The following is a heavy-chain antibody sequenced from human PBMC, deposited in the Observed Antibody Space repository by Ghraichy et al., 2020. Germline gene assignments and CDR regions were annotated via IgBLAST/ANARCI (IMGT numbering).Heavy chain of an antibody. CDR1: GFTFSSYG. V-gene: IGHV3-30*18. D-gene: IGHD2-2*01. CDR2: ISYDGSNK. Sequence: GESLNISCAASGFTFSSYGMHWVRQAPGKGLEWVAVISYDGSNKYYADSVKGRFTISRDNSKNTLYLQMNSLRAEDTAVYYCAKEAYCSSTSCLSDYYYYMDVWGKGTTVTVSS. J-gene: IGHJ6*03. CDR3: AKEAYCSSTSCLSDYYYYMDV.